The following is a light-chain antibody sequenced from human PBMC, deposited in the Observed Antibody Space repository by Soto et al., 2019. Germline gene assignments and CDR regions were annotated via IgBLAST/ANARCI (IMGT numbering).Light chain of an antibody. CDR3: QQSYSTPQT. V-gene: IGKV1-39*01. CDR2: AAS. J-gene: IGKJ1*01. Sequence: DLQMTQSPSSLSASVGDRVTITCRASQSISSYLNWYQQKPGKAPKLLIYAASSLQSGVPSRFSGSGSGTDFTLTISSLKPEDFATYYCQQSYSTPQTFGQGTKVEIK. CDR1: QSISSY.